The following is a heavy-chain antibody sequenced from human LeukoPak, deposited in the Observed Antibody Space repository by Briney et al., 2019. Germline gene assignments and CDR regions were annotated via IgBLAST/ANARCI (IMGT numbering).Heavy chain of an antibody. J-gene: IGHJ4*02. CDR1: GYIFTNYW. V-gene: IGHV5-51*01. CDR2: IYPGDSDT. D-gene: IGHD1-26*01. CDR3: ARHGTVVSGSYYV. Sequence: GESLKISCKASGYIFTNYWIGWVRRMPGKGLEWMGIIYPGDSDTRYSPSFQGQVPISADKSISTAYLQWSSLKASDTAMYYCARHGTVVSGSYYVWGQGTLVTVSS.